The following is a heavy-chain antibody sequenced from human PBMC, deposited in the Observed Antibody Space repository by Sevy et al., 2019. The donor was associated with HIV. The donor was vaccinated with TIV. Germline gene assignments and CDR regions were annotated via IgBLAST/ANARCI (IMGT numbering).Heavy chain of an antibody. CDR1: GFTFISYA. V-gene: IGHV3-23*01. Sequence: GGSLRLSCAASGFTFISYAMSWVRQAPGKGLEWVSAISGSGGSTYYADSVKGRFTISRDNSKNTLYLQMNSLRAEDTAVYYCAKDIAAAGRAEYFQHWGQGTLVTVSS. D-gene: IGHD6-13*01. CDR3: AKDIAAAGRAEYFQH. J-gene: IGHJ1*01. CDR2: ISGSGGST.